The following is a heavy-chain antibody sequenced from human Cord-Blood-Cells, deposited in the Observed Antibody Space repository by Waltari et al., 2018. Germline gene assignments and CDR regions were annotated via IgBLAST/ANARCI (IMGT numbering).Heavy chain of an antibody. CDR2: ISYDGSNK. V-gene: IGHV3-30*04. Sequence: QVQLVESGGGVVQPGRSLRLSCAASGFTFGSFAMHWVRQAPGKGLEWVAVISYDGSNKYYADSVKGRFTISRDNSKNTLYLQMNSLRAEDTAVYYCARSIPFDYWGQGTLVTVSS. CDR3: ARSIPFDY. CDR1: GFTFGSFA. D-gene: IGHD2-2*02. J-gene: IGHJ4*02.